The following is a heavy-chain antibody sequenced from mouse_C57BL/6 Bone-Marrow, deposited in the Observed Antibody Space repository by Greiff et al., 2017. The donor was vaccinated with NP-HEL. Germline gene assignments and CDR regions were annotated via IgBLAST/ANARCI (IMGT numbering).Heavy chain of an antibody. V-gene: IGHV1-36*01. CDR3: ARYEYDPHYYAMDY. J-gene: IGHJ4*01. CDR1: GFTFTDYY. Sequence: LVEPGPSVKISCKASGFTFTDYYMHWVKQSHGKSLEWIGLVYPYNGGTSYNQKFKGKATLTVDTSSSTAYMELNSLTSEDSAVYYCARYEYDPHYYAMDYWGQGTSVTVSS. D-gene: IGHD2-4*01. CDR2: VYPYNGGT.